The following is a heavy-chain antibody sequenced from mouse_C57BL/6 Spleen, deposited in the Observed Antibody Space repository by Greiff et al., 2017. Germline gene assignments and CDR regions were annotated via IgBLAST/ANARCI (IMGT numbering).Heavy chain of an antibody. CDR1: GYTFTNYW. Sequence: QVQLQQSGAELVRPGTSVKMSCKASGYTFTNYWIGWAKQRPGHGLEWIGDIYPGGGYTNYNEKFKGKATLTADKSSSTAYMQFSSLTSEDSAIYYCARRDYYGSSFYYFDYWGQGTTLTVSS. CDR3: ARRDYYGSSFYYFDY. CDR2: IYPGGGYT. V-gene: IGHV1-63*01. J-gene: IGHJ2*01. D-gene: IGHD1-1*01.